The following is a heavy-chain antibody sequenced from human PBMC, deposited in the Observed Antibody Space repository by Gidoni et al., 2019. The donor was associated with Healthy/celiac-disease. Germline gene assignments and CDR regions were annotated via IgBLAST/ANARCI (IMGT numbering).Heavy chain of an antibody. Sequence: QVQLQESGPGLVKPSETLSLTCAVSGYSISSGYYWGWIRQPPGKGLEWIGSIYHSGSTYYNPSLKSRVTISVDTSKNQFSLKLSSVTAADTAVYYCARVGPYYDSPVAFDIWGQGTNGHRLF. J-gene: IGHJ3*02. CDR2: IYHSGST. CDR3: ARVGPYYDSPVAFDI. V-gene: IGHV4-38-2*01. D-gene: IGHD3-22*01. CDR1: GYSISSGYY.